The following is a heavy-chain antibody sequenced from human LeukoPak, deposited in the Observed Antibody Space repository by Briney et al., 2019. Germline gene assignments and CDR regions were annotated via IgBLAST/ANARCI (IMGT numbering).Heavy chain of an antibody. CDR3: AHSHPAIITAVNRYFDY. CDR2: TYWNDDK. J-gene: IGHJ4*02. Sequence: ESGPTLVKPTQTLTLTCTFSGFSLSTSGVGVGWIRQPPGKALECLALTYWNDDKRYSPSLKSRLTITKDTSKNQVVLAMTNVDPVDTGTYYCAHSHPAIITAVNRYFDYWGQGTLVTVSS. D-gene: IGHD3-10*01. CDR1: GFSLSTSGVG. V-gene: IGHV2-5*01.